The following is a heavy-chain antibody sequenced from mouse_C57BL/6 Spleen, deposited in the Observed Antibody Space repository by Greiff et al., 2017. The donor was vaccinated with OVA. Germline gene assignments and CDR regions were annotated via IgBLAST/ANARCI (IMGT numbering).Heavy chain of an antibody. D-gene: IGHD1-1*01. V-gene: IGHV1-69*01. Sequence: QVQLQESGAELVMPGASVKLSCKASGYTFTSYWMHWVKQRPGQGLEWIGAIDPSDSYTHYNQKFKGQSPLTVDKSSSTAYMQISSLTAEDSAVYDCARSDYYGSSHVFDDWGQGTTLTVSS. CDR1: GYTFTSYW. J-gene: IGHJ2*01. CDR3: ARSDYYGSSHVFDD. CDR2: IDPSDSYT.